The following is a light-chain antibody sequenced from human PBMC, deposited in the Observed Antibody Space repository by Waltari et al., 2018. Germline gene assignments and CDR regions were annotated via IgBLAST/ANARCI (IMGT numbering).Light chain of an antibody. CDR3: AAWDDSLSGLV. V-gene: IGLV1-47*01. J-gene: IGLJ3*02. CDR2: KNK. Sequence: QSVLTQPPSASGTPGQKVTISCNGSSSNIGSNYVYWYQQLPETAPKLLIFKNKQRPSGFPDRFADSKSGTSSSLAINGLRSEDEADYYCAAWDDSLSGLVLGGGTKVTVL. CDR1: SSNIGSNY.